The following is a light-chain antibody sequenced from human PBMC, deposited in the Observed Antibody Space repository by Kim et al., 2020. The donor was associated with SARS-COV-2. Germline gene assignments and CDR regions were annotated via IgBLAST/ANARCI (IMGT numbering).Light chain of an antibody. CDR3: QQYDKLPYT. CDR1: QGITKY. Sequence: DIQLTQSPSSLSASVGDRVTITCQASQGITKYLNWYLQKPGKAPHLLIYDASNLESGVPSRFSGSRSGTDFTFTISSLQPEDVATYFCQQYDKLPYTFGQGTKLEI. V-gene: IGKV1-33*01. CDR2: DAS. J-gene: IGKJ2*01.